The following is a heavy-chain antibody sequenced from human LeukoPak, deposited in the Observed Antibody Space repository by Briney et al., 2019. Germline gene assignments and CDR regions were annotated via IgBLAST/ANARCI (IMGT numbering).Heavy chain of an antibody. V-gene: IGHV4-59*12. D-gene: IGHD3-3*01. J-gene: IGHJ5*02. CDR1: GGSISSYY. Sequence: SETLSLTCTVSGGSISSYYWSWIRQPPGKGLEWIGYIYYSGSTNYNPSLKSRVTISVDTSKNQFSLKLSSVTAADTAVYYCARGRGFWSGYYKRDWFDPWGQGTLVTVSS. CDR3: ARGRGFWSGYYKRDWFDP. CDR2: IYYSGST.